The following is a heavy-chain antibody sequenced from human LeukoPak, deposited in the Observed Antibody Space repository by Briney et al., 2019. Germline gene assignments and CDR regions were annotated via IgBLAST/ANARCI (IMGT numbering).Heavy chain of an antibody. J-gene: IGHJ4*02. CDR2: ISGSGGAT. CDR3: ARGGVDYYGSGTYYLMYYFDY. V-gene: IGHV3-23*01. D-gene: IGHD3-10*01. CDR1: GFTFRTSG. Sequence: PGGSLRLSCAASGFTFRTSGMSWVRQAPGKGLEWVSAISGSGGATYYADSVKGRFTISRDDPHNTLYLQMNSLRAEDTAVYFCARGGVDYYGSGTYYLMYYFDYWGQGALVTVSS.